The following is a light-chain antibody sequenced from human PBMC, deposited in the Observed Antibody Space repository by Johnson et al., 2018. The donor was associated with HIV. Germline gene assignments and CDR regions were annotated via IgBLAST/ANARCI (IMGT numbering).Light chain of an antibody. CDR2: ENN. CDR1: SSNIGNNY. J-gene: IGLJ1*01. V-gene: IGLV1-51*02. Sequence: QSVLTQPPSVSAAPGQKVTISCSGGSSNIGNNYVSWYQQLPRAAPKLLIYENNKRPSGIPDRFSGSKSGTSATLGITGLQTGDEVDYYCGTWDISLNSKVFGTGTKVSVL. CDR3: GTWDISLNSKV.